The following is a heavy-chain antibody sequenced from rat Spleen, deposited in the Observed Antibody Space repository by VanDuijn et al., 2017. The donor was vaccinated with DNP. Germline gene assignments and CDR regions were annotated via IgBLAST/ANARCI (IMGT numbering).Heavy chain of an antibody. CDR3: ARGSGTYYWYFDF. V-gene: IGHV5-7*01. CDR1: GFTFSDYN. Sequence: EVQLVESGGGVVQPGRSLRLSCAASGFTFSDYNMAWVRQAPKKGLEWVASITSSGGSTYYPDSVKGRFTISRDNAESTLYLQMDSLRSEDTATYYCARGSGTYYWYFDFWGPGTMVTVSS. D-gene: IGHD5-1*01. J-gene: IGHJ1*01. CDR2: ITSSGGST.